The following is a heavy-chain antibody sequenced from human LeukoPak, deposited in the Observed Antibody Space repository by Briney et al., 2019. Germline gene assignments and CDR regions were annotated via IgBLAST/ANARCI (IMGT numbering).Heavy chain of an antibody. Sequence: EPGGSLRLSCAASGFPFSSYSMNWVRQAPGKGLEWVSYIRSDGARTDYTGAVKGRFTISRDNAKNSLYLQMNSLRVEDTAVYYCARDRGYCRGTTCYAYYFDSWGQGTLVTVSS. CDR2: IRSDGART. V-gene: IGHV3-48*04. J-gene: IGHJ4*02. CDR1: GFPFSSYS. CDR3: ARDRGYCRGTTCYAYYFDS. D-gene: IGHD2-2*01.